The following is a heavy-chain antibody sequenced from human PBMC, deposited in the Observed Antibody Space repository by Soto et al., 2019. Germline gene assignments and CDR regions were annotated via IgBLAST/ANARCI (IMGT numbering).Heavy chain of an antibody. CDR3: ASAPYYEYIWGSYRFGY. CDR1: GGSISSGGYY. J-gene: IGHJ4*02. D-gene: IGHD3-16*02. Sequence: QVQLQESGPGLVKPSQTLSLTCTVSGGSISSGGYYWSWIRQHPGKGLEWIGYIYYSGSTYYNPSLKSRVTISVDTYKNQFSLKLSSVTAADTAVYYCASAPYYEYIWGSYRFGYWGQGTLVTVSS. V-gene: IGHV4-31*03. CDR2: IYYSGST.